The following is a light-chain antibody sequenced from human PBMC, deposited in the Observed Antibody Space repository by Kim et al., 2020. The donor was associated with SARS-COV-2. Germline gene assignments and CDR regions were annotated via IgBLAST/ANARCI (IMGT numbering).Light chain of an antibody. CDR3: NSYAGPDNVEV. CDR1: SSDVGAYKF. J-gene: IGLJ3*02. CDR2: EGS. V-gene: IGLV2-8*01. Sequence: QSVLTQPPSASGSPGQSVTISCTGSSSDVGAYKFVSWYQQHPGKAPKLMIYEGSKRPSGVPDRFSGSKSGNSASLTVSGLQAEDEADYYCNSYAGPDNVEVFGGGTQLTVL.